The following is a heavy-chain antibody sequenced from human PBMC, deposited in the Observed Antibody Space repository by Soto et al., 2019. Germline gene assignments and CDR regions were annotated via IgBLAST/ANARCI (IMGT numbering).Heavy chain of an antibody. CDR1: GGSFSGNY. CDR2: INHSGST. Sequence: PSETLSLTYAVHGGSFSGNYWTWIRQPPGTGLEWNGEINHSGSTNYNPSLKSRVTIPVDTSKNQFSLKLTSVTAADTAVYYCARDKITGLFDYWGQGTLVTVSS. J-gene: IGHJ4*02. V-gene: IGHV4-34*01. CDR3: ARDKITGLFDY. D-gene: IGHD2-8*02.